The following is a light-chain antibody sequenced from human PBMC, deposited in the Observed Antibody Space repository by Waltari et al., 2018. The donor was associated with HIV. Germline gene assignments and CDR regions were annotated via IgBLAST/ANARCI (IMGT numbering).Light chain of an antibody. CDR3: QQYGASPHT. V-gene: IGKV3-20*01. Sequence: EIVLTQSPDTLSLSPGERATLSCKASQTVNSGYLAWYQQKAGQAPRLLVYGPSTRASGIADRFSCRGSGTDFTLTITALEPEDSAVYHCQQYGASPHTFGQGTKLEIE. CDR1: QTVNSGY. CDR2: GPS. J-gene: IGKJ2*01.